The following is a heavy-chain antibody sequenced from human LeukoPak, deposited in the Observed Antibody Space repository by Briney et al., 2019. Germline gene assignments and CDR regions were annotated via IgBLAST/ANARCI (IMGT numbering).Heavy chain of an antibody. CDR3: AKGGHYSFFDY. D-gene: IGHD4-11*01. V-gene: IGHV3-23*01. CDR2: ISGDGTET. Sequence: GGSLGLSCTASGLIFRNYAMTWVRQAPRKGLEWVSTISGDGTETFYADSVKGRFTISRDNSKNTHYLQMSSLRAEDTGIYYCAKGGHYSFFDYWGQGTLVTVSS. J-gene: IGHJ4*02. CDR1: GLIFRNYA.